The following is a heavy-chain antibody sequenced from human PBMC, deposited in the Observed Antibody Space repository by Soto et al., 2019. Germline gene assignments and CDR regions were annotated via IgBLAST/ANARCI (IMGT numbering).Heavy chain of an antibody. D-gene: IGHD5-12*01. J-gene: IGHJ4*02. CDR3: AREDKPGGYTPPGTSGFDS. CDR1: GCTFSTYA. CDR2: IIPIYGTA. V-gene: IGHV1-69*13. Sequence: SVKVSCKASGCTFSTYAISWVRQAPGQGLEWMGGIIPIYGTANYAQKFQGRLTMTADESTSTVYMELSSLRSDDTAVYYCAREDKPGGYTPPGTSGFDSWGQGTLVTVSS.